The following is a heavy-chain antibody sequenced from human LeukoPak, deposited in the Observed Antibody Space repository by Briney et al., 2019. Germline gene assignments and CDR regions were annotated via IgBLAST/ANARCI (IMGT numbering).Heavy chain of an antibody. CDR2: ISSSSSYI. J-gene: IGHJ6*02. Sequence: PGGSLRLSCAASGFTFSSYSMNWVRQAPGKGLEWVSSISSSSSYIYYADSVKGRFTISRDNAKNSLYLQMNSLRAEDTAVYYCAREDIVVVPAAMTEEDYYYHGMDVWGQGTTVTVSS. D-gene: IGHD2-2*01. V-gene: IGHV3-21*01. CDR1: GFTFSSYS. CDR3: AREDIVVVPAAMTEEDYYYHGMDV.